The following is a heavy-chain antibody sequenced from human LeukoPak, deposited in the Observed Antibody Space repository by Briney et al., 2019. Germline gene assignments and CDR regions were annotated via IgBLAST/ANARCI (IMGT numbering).Heavy chain of an antibody. J-gene: IGHJ6*03. D-gene: IGHD6-19*01. Sequence: GGSLRLSCTASGFIFDSYWMGWVRQAPGKGLEWVATIIQDGGEKYYVDSVKGRFTISRDNAKNTLFLQMSSLEAEDTAVYCCGRRREYQWLFYYNYYMDVWGKGTTVTVSS. CDR2: IIQDGGEK. CDR1: GFIFDSYW. CDR3: GRRREYQWLFYYNYYMDV. V-gene: IGHV3-7*01.